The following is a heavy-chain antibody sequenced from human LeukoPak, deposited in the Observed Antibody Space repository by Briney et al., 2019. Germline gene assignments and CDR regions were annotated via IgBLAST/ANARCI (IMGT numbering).Heavy chain of an antibody. CDR3: ARIVVVPAATYYYYGMDV. Sequence: GGALRLSCAASGFNVSSNYMSWVREAPGKGLEWVSIIYSGGSTYYADSVKGRFTISRHNSKNTLYLQMNRLRAEDTAVYYCARIVVVPAATYYYYGMDVWGQGTTVTVSS. CDR1: GFNVSSNY. CDR2: IYSGGST. J-gene: IGHJ6*02. V-gene: IGHV3-53*04. D-gene: IGHD2-2*01.